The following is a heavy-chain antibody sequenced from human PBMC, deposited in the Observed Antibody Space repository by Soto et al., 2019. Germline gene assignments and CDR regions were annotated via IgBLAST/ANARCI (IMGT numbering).Heavy chain of an antibody. CDR2: ISAYNGNT. D-gene: IGHD3-3*01. Sequence: QVQLVQSGAEVKKPGASGKVSCKASGYTFTSYGITWVRQAPGQGLEWMGWISAYNGNTNFAQKLQGRVTMTTDTSTSTAYIELRSLRSDDTAFYYCARDKGYYDFVSGYRSDYFEYWGQGTLGT. V-gene: IGHV1-18*04. CDR3: ARDKGYYDFVSGYRSDYFEY. J-gene: IGHJ4*02. CDR1: GYTFTSYG.